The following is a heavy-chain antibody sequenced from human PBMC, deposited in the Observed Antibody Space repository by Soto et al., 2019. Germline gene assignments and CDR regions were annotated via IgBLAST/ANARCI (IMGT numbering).Heavy chain of an antibody. J-gene: IGHJ5*02. CDR1: GGSISSGGYS. D-gene: IGHD1-1*01. CDR3: AREGTGTGGRFRFDP. V-gene: IGHV4-30-2*01. CDR2: IYHSGST. Sequence: PSETLSLTCAVSGGSISSGGYSWSWIRQPPGKGLEWIGYIYHSGSTYYNPSLKSRVTISVDRSKNQFSLKLSSVTAADTAVYYCAREGTGTGGRFRFDPWGQGTLVTVSS.